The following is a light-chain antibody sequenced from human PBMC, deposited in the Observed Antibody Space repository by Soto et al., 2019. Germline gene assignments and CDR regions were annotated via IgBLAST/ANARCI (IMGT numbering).Light chain of an antibody. CDR2: VAS. CDR3: QQSFSTPQT. CDR1: QSINIY. V-gene: IGKV1-39*01. J-gene: IGKJ4*01. Sequence: DIQMTQSPSSLSASVGDSVTITCRASQSINIYLSWHQQKPGKAPKLLINVASTLQGGVPSRFSGSGSGTEFTLAISSLQPEDSATYYCQQSFSTPQTFGGGTKVDIK.